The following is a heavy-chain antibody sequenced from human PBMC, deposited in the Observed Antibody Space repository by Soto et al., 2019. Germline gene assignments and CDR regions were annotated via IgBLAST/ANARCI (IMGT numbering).Heavy chain of an antibody. J-gene: IGHJ4*02. CDR3: AREMGGSIDY. CDR1: GGSISSSSYY. D-gene: IGHD1-26*01. CDR2: IYHSGST. Sequence: QLQLQESGPGLVKPSETLSLTCTVSGGSISSSSYYWGWIRQPTGKGLEWIGTIYHSGSTYSKPSLKSRVTISVDTSKNQFSLKLNSVTAADTAIYYCAREMGGSIDYWGQGTLVTVSS. V-gene: IGHV4-39*01.